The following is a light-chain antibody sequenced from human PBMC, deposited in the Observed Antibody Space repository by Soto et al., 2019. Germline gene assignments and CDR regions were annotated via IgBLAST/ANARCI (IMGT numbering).Light chain of an antibody. CDR3: QQYGNSPQT. Sequence: EIVLTQSPGTLSLSPGERATLSCRASQSVTSNYLAWYQQKPGQAPGLLIYDTSTRASGVPDRFSGSGSGTEFTLTISRLEPEDFAVYYCQQYGNSPQTFGQGTKVDIK. V-gene: IGKV3-20*01. J-gene: IGKJ1*01. CDR1: QSVTSNY. CDR2: DTS.